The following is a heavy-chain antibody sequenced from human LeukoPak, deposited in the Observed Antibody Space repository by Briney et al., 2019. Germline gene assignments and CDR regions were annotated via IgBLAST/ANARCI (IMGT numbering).Heavy chain of an antibody. Sequence: ASVKVSCKASGYTFTGYYMHWVRQAPGQGLEWVGWINSNSGGTNYAQKFQGRVTMTRNTSISTAYMELSSLRSEDTAVYYCASNPGYSSSWYWFDPWGQGTLVTVSS. CDR1: GYTFTGYY. CDR3: ASNPGYSSSWYWFDP. J-gene: IGHJ5*02. D-gene: IGHD6-13*01. V-gene: IGHV1-2*02. CDR2: INSNSGGT.